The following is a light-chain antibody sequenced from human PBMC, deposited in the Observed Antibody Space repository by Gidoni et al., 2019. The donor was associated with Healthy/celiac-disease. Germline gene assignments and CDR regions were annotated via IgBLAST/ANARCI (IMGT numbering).Light chain of an antibody. Sequence: DIQMTQSPSTLSASVGDRVTITCRASQSISNWLDWYKQKPGKAPKLLIYKASSFESGVPSRFSGSGSGTEFTLTISSLQPDDFATYYCQQYNSYSPMYTFGQGTKLEIK. J-gene: IGKJ2*01. CDR2: KAS. V-gene: IGKV1-5*03. CDR3: QQYNSYSPMYT. CDR1: QSISNW.